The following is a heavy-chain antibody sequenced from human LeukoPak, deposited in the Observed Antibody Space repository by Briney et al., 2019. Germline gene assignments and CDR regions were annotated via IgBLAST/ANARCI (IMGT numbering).Heavy chain of an antibody. CDR3: ARVGVVAGLRYYYYYGMDV. CDR1: GYTFTGYY. CDR2: INPHSGGT. D-gene: IGHD2-15*01. V-gene: IGHV1-2*02. J-gene: IGHJ6*02. Sequence: GASVKVSCKASGYTFTGYYMHWVRQAPGQGLEWMGWINPHSGGTNYAQKFQGRVTMTRDTSISTAYMELSRLRSDDTAVYYCARVGVVAGLRYYYYYGMDVWGQGTTVTVSS.